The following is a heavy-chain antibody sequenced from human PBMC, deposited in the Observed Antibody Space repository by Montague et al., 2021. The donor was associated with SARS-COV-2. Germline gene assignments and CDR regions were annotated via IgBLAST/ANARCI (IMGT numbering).Heavy chain of an antibody. CDR3: ARGADYDFWSGSPRYKWFGP. J-gene: IGHJ5*02. V-gene: IGHV4-34*01. Sequence: SETLSLTCAVYGGSFSGYYWSWIRQSPGKGLEWIGEINHSGSTNHNPSLQSRVTISVDKSKNQFSLTLRFLTAADTAVYYCARGADYDFWSGSPRYKWFGPWGQGTPVIVSS. CDR2: INHSGST. CDR1: GGSFSGYY. D-gene: IGHD3-3*01.